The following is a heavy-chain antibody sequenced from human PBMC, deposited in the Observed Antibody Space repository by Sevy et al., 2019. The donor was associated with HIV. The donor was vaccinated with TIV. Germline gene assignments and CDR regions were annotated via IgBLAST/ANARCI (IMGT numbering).Heavy chain of an antibody. CDR3: ARDGYSYGYPDYYYGMDV. D-gene: IGHD5-18*01. CDR1: GFTFSSYS. Sequence: GSLRLSCAASGFTFSSYSMNWVRQAPGKGLEWVSSISSSSSYIYYADSVKGRFTISRDNAKNSLYLQMNSLRAEDTAVYYCARDGYSYGYPDYYYGMDVWGQGTTVTVSS. J-gene: IGHJ6*02. CDR2: ISSSSSYI. V-gene: IGHV3-21*01.